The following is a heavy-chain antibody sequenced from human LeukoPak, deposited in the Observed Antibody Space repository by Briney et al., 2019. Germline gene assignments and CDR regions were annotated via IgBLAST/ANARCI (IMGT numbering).Heavy chain of an antibody. D-gene: IGHD3-10*01. Sequence: PGRSLRLSCAASGFTFSSYGMHWVRQAPGKGLEWVAVISYDGSNKYYADSVKGRFTISRDNSKNTLYLQMNSLRAEDTAVYYCAKVPVLLWFGELFRYYFDYWGQGTLVTVSS. CDR2: ISYDGSNK. J-gene: IGHJ4*02. V-gene: IGHV3-30*18. CDR3: AKVPVLLWFGELFRYYFDY. CDR1: GFTFSSYG.